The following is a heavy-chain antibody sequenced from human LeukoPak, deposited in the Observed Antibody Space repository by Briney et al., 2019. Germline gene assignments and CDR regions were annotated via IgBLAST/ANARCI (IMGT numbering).Heavy chain of an antibody. J-gene: IGHJ6*04. CDR1: GGTFTSYA. CDR2: IIPIIGTA. CDR3: ARTPITMVRGSRFSYYGMDV. D-gene: IGHD3-10*01. V-gene: IGHV1-69*06. Sequence: GASVKVSCKASGGTFTSYAISWVRQAPGQGLEWMGGIIPIIGTANYAQKFQGRVTITADKSTSTAYMELSSLRSEDTAVYYCARTPITMVRGSRFSYYGMDVWGKGTTVTVSS.